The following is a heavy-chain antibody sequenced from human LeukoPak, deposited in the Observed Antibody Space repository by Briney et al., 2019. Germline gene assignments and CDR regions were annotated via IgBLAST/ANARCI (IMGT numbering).Heavy chain of an antibody. J-gene: IGHJ4*02. CDR2: ISGSGGST. CDR3: AKDSRGSYARTADY. D-gene: IGHD2-8*01. V-gene: IGHV3-23*01. CDR1: GFTFSSYA. Sequence: PGGSLRLSCAASGFTFSSYAMSWVRQAPGKGLEWVSAISGSGGSTYYADSVRGRFTISRDNSKNTLYLQMNSLRAEDTAVYYCAKDSRGSYARTADYWGQGTLVTVSS.